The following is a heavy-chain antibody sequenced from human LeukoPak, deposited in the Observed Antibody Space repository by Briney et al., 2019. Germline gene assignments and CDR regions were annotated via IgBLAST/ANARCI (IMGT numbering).Heavy chain of an antibody. D-gene: IGHD3-22*01. CDR1: GFTFSSYW. V-gene: IGHV3-74*01. CDR2: INSDGSNT. J-gene: IGHJ4*02. Sequence: GGSLRLSCAASGFTFSSYWMHWVRQAPGKGLVWVSRINSDGSNTNYADSVKGRFTTSRDNAKNTLYLQMNSLRAEDTAVYYCARTGLSSSGYYSFDYWGQGTLVPVSS. CDR3: ARTGLSSSGYYSFDY.